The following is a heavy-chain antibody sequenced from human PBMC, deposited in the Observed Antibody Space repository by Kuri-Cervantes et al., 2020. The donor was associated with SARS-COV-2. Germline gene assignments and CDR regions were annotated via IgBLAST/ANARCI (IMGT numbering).Heavy chain of an antibody. D-gene: IGHD1-1*01. CDR2: INPDGSYT. CDR3: VRDGDHWNFDY. CDR1: GFTFSNAW. Sequence: GGSLRLSCAASGFTFSNAWMSWVRQAPGKGLEWVSRINPDGSYTNNADSVKGRFTLSRDNAKNMLFLQMNSLRAEDTAVYYCVRDGDHWNFDYWGQGTLVTVSS. V-gene: IGHV3-74*01. J-gene: IGHJ4*02.